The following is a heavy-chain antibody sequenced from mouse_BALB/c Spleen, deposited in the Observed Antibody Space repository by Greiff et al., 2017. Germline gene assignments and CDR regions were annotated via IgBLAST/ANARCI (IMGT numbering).Heavy chain of an antibody. J-gene: IGHJ3*01. CDR2: ISSGGGST. V-gene: IGHV5-12-1*01. CDR3: ARQRGDRG. D-gene: IGHD2-14*01. CDR1: GFAFSSYD. Sequence: EVKLVESGGGLVKPGGSLKLSCAASGFAFSSYDMSWVRQTPEKRLEWVAYISSGGGSTYYPDTVKGRFTISRDNAKNTLYLQMSSLKSEDTAMYYCARQRGDRGWGQGTLVTVSA.